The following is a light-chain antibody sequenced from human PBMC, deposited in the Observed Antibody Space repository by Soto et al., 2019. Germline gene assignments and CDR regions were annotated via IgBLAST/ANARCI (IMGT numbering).Light chain of an antibody. CDR3: SSYSSSSARDVI. Sequence: QSALTQTASVSGSPGQSITISCTGTSSDIGGYNYVSWYQQYPGKAPKLIIYEVTYRPSGVSNRFSGSKSGNTASLTISGLQAEDEADYYCSSYSSSSARDVIFGGGTKVTVL. J-gene: IGLJ2*01. V-gene: IGLV2-14*01. CDR2: EVT. CDR1: SSDIGGYNY.